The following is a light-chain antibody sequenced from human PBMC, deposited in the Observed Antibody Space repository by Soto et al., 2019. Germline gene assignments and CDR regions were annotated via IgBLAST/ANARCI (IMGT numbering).Light chain of an antibody. V-gene: IGKV3-11*01. Sequence: EVLLTQSPATLSFTPGESATLSCRASQPINTYLGWYQQKSGQSPRLLIYDASNRAADIPARFSASGLGTAFTLTISSLKPEDFGTYYCHHRSNWPPEDTFGQGTKLEI. CDR3: HHRSNWPPEDT. J-gene: IGKJ2*01. CDR2: DAS. CDR1: QPINTY.